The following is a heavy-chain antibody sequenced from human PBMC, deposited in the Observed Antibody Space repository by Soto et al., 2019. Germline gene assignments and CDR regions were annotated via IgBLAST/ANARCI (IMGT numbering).Heavy chain of an antibody. D-gene: IGHD3-22*01. J-gene: IGHJ4*02. V-gene: IGHV3-74*01. CDR3: ASGGSGYYNY. CDR2: INSDGSST. Sequence: EVQLVESGGGVVQPGGSLRLSCAASGFTFGPYWMHWVRQVPGKGLVWLSRINSDGSSTNYADSVKGRFTISRDNAKSTLSLQMHSLRAEDTAVYYCASGGSGYYNYWGQGTLVTVSS. CDR1: GFTFGPYW.